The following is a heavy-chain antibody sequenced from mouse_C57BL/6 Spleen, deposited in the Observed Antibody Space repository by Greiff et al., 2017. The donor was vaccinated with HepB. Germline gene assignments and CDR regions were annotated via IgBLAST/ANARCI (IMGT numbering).Heavy chain of an antibody. CDR1: GYTFTSYW. V-gene: IGHV1-50*01. J-gene: IGHJ4*01. D-gene: IGHD1-1*01. CDR3: ARRRSSYHAMDY. Sequence: QVQLQQSGAELVKPGASVKLSCKASGYTFTSYWMQWVKQRPGQGLEWIGEIDPSDSYTNYNQKFKGKATLTVDTSSSTAYMQLSSLTSEDSAVYYCARRRSSYHAMDYWGQGTSVTVSS. CDR2: IDPSDSYT.